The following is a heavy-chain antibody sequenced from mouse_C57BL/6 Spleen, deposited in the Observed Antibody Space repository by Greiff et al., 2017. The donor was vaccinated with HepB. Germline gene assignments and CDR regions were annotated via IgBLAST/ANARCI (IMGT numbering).Heavy chain of an antibody. CDR2: ISSGGDYI. V-gene: IGHV5-9-1*02. D-gene: IGHD2-3*01. CDR3: TRDRDGYYFDY. J-gene: IGHJ2*01. CDR1: GFTFSSYA. Sequence: EVKLVESGEGLVKPGGSLKLSCAASGFTFSSYAMSWVRQTPEKRLEWVAYISSGGDYIYYADTVKGRFTISRDNARNTLYLQMSSLKSEDTAMYYCTRDRDGYYFDYWGQGTTLTVSS.